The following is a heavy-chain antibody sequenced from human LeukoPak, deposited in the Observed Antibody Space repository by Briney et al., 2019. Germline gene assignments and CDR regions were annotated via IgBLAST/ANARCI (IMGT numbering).Heavy chain of an antibody. CDR3: VRRDTGWNYFDY. D-gene: IGHD6-19*01. CDR1: GGSINSHY. V-gene: IGHV4-59*08. CDR2: IYYTGKI. Sequence: SETLSLTCAVSGGSINSHYWGWIRRPPGKGLQWIGDIYYTGKINYNPSLKSRVTITLDTSKDHLSLNLTSVLAADTAIYYCVRRDTGWNYFDYWGQGILVTVSS. J-gene: IGHJ4*02.